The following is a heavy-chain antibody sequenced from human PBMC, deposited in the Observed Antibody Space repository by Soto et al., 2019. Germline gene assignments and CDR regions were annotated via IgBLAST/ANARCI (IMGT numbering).Heavy chain of an antibody. V-gene: IGHV1-46*01. D-gene: IGHD3-3*01. CDR1: GYTFTSYY. CDR2: INPSGGST. J-gene: IGHJ4*02. Sequence: GASVKVSCKASGYTFTSYYMHWVRQAPGQGLEWMGIINPSGGSTSYAQKFQGRVTMTRDTSTSTVYMELSSLRSEDTAVYYCARGTMSIFGVVIIRSGYFDYWGQGTLVTVYS. CDR3: ARGTMSIFGVVIIRSGYFDY.